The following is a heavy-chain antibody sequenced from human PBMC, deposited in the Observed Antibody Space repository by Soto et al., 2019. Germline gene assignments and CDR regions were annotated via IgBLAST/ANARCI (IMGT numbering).Heavy chain of an antibody. CDR3: ARGRPRYEYYYYGMDV. Sequence: PSETLSLTCAVYGGSFSGYYWSWIRQPPGKGLEWIGEINHSGSTNYNPSLKSRVTISVDTSKNQFSLKLSSVTAADTAVYYCARGRPRYEYYYYGMDVWGQGTTVTVS. D-gene: IGHD1-1*01. V-gene: IGHV4-34*01. CDR1: GGSFSGYY. J-gene: IGHJ6*02. CDR2: INHSGST.